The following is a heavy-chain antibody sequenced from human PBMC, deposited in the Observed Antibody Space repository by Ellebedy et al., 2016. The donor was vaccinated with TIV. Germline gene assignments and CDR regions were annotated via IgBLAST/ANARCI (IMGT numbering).Heavy chain of an antibody. J-gene: IGHJ4*02. CDR3: ARGDYHGSGAYCRD. Sequence: GGSLRLSCAASGFTFDDYAMQWVRQAPGKGLEWVSGISWNSGFISYADSVQGRFTISRDNAKNSLYLQMNSLRAEDMALYFCARGDYHGSGAYCRDWGQGTLVTVSS. CDR2: ISWNSGFI. CDR1: GFTFDDYA. D-gene: IGHD3-10*01. V-gene: IGHV3-9*03.